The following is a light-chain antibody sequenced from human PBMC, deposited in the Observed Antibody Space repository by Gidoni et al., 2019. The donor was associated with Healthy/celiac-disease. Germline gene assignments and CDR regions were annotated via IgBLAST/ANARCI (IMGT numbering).Light chain of an antibody. CDR3: QQYGSSLQYT. CDR2: GAS. V-gene: IGKV3-20*01. CDR1: QSVSSSY. Sequence: EIVLTQSPGTLSLSPGERATLSCRASQSVSSSYLAWYQQKPGQAPRRLIYGASSRATGIPDRFSGSESGTDFTLTISRLEPEDFAVYYCQQYGSSLQYTFGQGTKLEIK. J-gene: IGKJ2*01.